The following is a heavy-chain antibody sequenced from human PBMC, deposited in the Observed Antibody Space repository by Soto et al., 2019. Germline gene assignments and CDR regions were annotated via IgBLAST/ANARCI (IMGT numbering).Heavy chain of an antibody. CDR1: GGTLSNYA. CDR3: ASRERVGAFDI. Sequence: QVQLVQSGAEVKKPGSSVTVSCKASGGTLSNYAISWVRQAPGQGLEWMGGIIPILGSANYAQKFQDRVTITADESTSTTYMELSSLRSEDAAVYYCASRERVGAFDIWGQGTMVTVSS. CDR2: IIPILGSA. J-gene: IGHJ3*02. V-gene: IGHV1-69*01. D-gene: IGHD1-26*01.